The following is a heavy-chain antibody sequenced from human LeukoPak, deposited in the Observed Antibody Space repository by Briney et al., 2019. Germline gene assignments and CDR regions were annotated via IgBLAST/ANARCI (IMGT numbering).Heavy chain of an antibody. D-gene: IGHD1-26*01. J-gene: IGHJ6*02. CDR1: GGSISSSSYY. Sequence: PSETLSLTCTVSGGSISSSSYYWGWIRQPPGKGLEWIGSIYYSGSTYYNPSLKSRVTISVDTSKNQFSLKLSSVTAADTAVYYCARESLDGGGSYFYYYYGMDVWGQGTTVTVSS. CDR3: ARESLDGGGSYFYYYYGMDV. CDR2: IYYSGST. V-gene: IGHV4-39*07.